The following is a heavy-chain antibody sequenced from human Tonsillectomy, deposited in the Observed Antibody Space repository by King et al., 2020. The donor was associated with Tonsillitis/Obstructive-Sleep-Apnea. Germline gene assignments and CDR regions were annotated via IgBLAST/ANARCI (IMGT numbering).Heavy chain of an antibody. CDR1: GFTFDDYA. CDR3: AKGSRSIVGATFD. CDR2: ISWNSGSI. J-gene: IGHJ4*02. V-gene: IGHV3-9*01. D-gene: IGHD1-26*01. Sequence: VQLVESGGGLVQPGRSLRLSCAASGFTFDDYAMHWVRQAPGKGLEWVSGISWNSGSIGNADSVKGRFPISRDNAKNSLYLQMNSLRAEDTALYYCAKGSRSIVGATFDWGQGTLVTVSS.